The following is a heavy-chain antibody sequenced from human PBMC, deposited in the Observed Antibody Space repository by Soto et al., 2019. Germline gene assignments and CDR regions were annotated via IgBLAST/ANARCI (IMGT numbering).Heavy chain of an antibody. Sequence: GGSLRLSCAASGFTFSSYGMHWVRQAPGKGLEWVAVISYDGSNKYYADSVKGRFTISRDNSKNTLYLQMNSLRAEETAVYYCAKDRGFYYYYGMEVWGQGTTGTGAS. D-gene: IGHD3-10*01. CDR1: GFTFSSYG. V-gene: IGHV3-30*18. CDR2: ISYDGSNK. J-gene: IGHJ6*02. CDR3: AKDRGFYYYYGMEV.